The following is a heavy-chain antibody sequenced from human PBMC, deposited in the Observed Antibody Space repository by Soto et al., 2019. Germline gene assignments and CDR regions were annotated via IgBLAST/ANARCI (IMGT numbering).Heavy chain of an antibody. CDR3: ARGRYCSSTSCYLHYGMDV. V-gene: IGHV4-34*01. Sequence: SETLSLTCAVYGGSFSGYYWSWIRQPPGKGLEWIGEINHSGSTNYNPSPKSRVTISVDTSKNQFSLKLSSVTAADTAVYYCARGRYCSSTSCYLHYGMDVWGQGTTVTVSS. CDR2: INHSGST. CDR1: GGSFSGYY. J-gene: IGHJ6*02. D-gene: IGHD2-2*01.